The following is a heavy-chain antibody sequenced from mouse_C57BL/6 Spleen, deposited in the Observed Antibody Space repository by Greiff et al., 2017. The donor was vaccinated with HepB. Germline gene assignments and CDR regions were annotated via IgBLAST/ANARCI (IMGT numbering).Heavy chain of an antibody. D-gene: IGHD2-4*01. J-gene: IGHJ1*03. V-gene: IGHV3-6*01. CDR3: AREGLRHWYFDV. CDR2: ISYDGSN. Sequence: EVQRVESGPGLVKPSQSLSLPCSVTGYSIPSGYSWNWIRQFPGNKLEWMGYISYDGSNNYNPSLKNRISITRDTSKNQFFLKLNSVTTEDTATYYCAREGLRHWYFDVWGTGTTVTVSS. CDR1: GYSIPSGYS.